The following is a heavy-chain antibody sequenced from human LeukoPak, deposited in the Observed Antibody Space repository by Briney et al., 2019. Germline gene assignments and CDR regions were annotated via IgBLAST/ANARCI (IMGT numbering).Heavy chain of an antibody. CDR2: IYYSGST. V-gene: IGHV4-39*01. Sequence: SETLSLTCTVSGGSISSSGQYWGWIRQPPGKGLEWIGTIYYSGSTYYNPSLKSRVTVSVDTSKNQFSLKLSSVAAADTAVYYCARQVQGVIRPDYWGQGTLVTVSS. D-gene: IGHD1-1*01. J-gene: IGHJ4*02. CDR1: GGSISSSGQY. CDR3: ARQVQGVIRPDY.